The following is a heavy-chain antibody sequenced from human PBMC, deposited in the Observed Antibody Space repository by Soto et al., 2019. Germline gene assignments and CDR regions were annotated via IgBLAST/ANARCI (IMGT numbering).Heavy chain of an antibody. D-gene: IGHD2-2*01. CDR2: INPNSGGT. J-gene: IGHJ6*02. CDR1: GYTFTDYY. V-gene: IGHV1-2*04. CDR3: ARPSPYFYFGMDV. Sequence: GASVKVSCKASGYTFTDYYLHWVRLRQAPGQGLEWMGWINPNSGGTNYAQKLQDWVTMTRDTSISTAYFELSSLRSDDTAVYYCARPSPYFYFGMDVWGQGTTVTVSS.